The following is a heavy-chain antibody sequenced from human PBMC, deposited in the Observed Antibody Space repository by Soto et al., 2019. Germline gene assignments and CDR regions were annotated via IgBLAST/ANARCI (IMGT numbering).Heavy chain of an antibody. CDR3: ARDRYHDSSGYDY. J-gene: IGHJ4*02. CDR2: IYYSGST. V-gene: IGHV4-59*01. Sequence: SETLSLTCTVSGGSISSYYWSWIRQPPGKGLEWIGYIYYSGSTNYNPSLKSRVTISVDTSKNQFSLKLSSVTAADTAVYYCARDRYHDSSGYDYWGQGTLVTVSS. D-gene: IGHD3-22*01. CDR1: GGSISSYY.